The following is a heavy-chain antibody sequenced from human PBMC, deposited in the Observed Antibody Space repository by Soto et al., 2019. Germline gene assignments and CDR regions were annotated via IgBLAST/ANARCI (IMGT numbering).Heavy chain of an antibody. CDR3: ARHDPTTTVTPRGWFDP. J-gene: IGHJ5*02. V-gene: IGHV5-10-1*03. Sequence: EVQLVQSGAEVKKPGESLRISCKGSGYSFTSYWISWVRQMPGKGLEWMGRIDPSDSYTNYSPSFQGHVTISADKSISTAYLQWSSLKASDTAMYYCARHDPTTTVTPRGWFDPWGQGTLVTVSS. D-gene: IGHD4-17*01. CDR1: GYSFTSYW. CDR2: IDPSDSYT.